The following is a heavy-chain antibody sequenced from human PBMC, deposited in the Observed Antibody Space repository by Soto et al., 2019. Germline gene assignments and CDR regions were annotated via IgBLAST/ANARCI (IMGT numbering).Heavy chain of an antibody. CDR1: GDSVSNGGYF. CDR2: ISYSGMA. D-gene: IGHD3-10*01. Sequence: SETLSLTCTVSGDSVSNGGYFWSWIRQPPGKGLEWIGYISYSGMANQSPSLRGRVSMSVDTSKNRFSLRLTSVTAADTAVYYCARSGSDYSRYYFDYWGQGTLVTVSS. CDR3: ARSGSDYSRYYFDY. J-gene: IGHJ4*02. V-gene: IGHV4-61*08.